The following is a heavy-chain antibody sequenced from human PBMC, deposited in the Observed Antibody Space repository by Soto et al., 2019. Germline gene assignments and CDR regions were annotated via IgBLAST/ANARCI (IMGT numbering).Heavy chain of an antibody. J-gene: IGHJ4*02. V-gene: IGHV4-59*01. D-gene: IGHD2-8*01. CDR3: ARVAGYCTNGVCYTGNPDLYYFDY. Sequence: SETLSLTCTVSGGSISSYYWSWIRQPPEKGLEWIGYIYYSGSTNYNPSLKSRVTISVDTSKNQFSLKLSSVTAADTAVYYCARVAGYCTNGVCYTGNPDLYYFDYWGQGTLVTVSS. CDR2: IYYSGST. CDR1: GGSISSYY.